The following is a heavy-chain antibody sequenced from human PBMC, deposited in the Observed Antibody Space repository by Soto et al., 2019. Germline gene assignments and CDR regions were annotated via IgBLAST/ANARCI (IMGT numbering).Heavy chain of an antibody. J-gene: IGHJ4*02. CDR2: IYYSGST. V-gene: IGHV4-59*06. CDR1: GGTFSSYTI. Sequence: QVQLVQSGAEVKKPGSSVKVSCKASGGTFSSYTISWVRQAPGQGLEWIGYIYYSGSTYYNPSLKSRVTISVDTSKNQFSLKLSSVTAADTAVYYCARDQFYYDSSGFYYWGQGTLVTVSS. D-gene: IGHD3-22*01. CDR3: ARDQFYYDSSGFYY.